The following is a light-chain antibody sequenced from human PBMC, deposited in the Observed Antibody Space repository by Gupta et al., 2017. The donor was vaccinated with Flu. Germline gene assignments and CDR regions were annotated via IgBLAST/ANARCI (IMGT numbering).Light chain of an antibody. Sequence: QSALNQPASVSGSPGQSITISCTGTSSDVGGYKYVSWYQQHPDKAPKLMIFEASNRPSGVSNRFSCSKSGNMASLTISVLQSEDEADYYCSSYTNTNTLVVFGGGTKLTVL. V-gene: IGLV2-14*01. J-gene: IGLJ2*01. CDR2: EAS. CDR1: SSDVGGYKY. CDR3: SSYTNTNTLVV.